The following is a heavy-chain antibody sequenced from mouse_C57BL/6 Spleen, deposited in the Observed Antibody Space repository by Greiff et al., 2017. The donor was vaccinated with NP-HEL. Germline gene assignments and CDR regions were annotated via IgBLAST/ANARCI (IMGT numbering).Heavy chain of an antibody. CDR1: GFTFTDYY. J-gene: IGHJ2*01. Sequence: EVMLVESGGGLVQPGGSLSLSCAASGFTFTDYYMSWVSQPPGKALAWLGFIRNKANGYTTEYSAYVKGRFTIYRDNSQSILYLQMNALIAEDSATYYCARVYYGSSFDYWGQGTTLTVSS. D-gene: IGHD1-1*01. CDR2: IRNKANGYTT. CDR3: ARVYYGSSFDY. V-gene: IGHV7-3*01.